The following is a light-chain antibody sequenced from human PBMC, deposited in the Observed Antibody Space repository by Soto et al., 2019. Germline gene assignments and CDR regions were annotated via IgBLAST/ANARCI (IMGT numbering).Light chain of an antibody. CDR3: QQYDSSPSRIT. CDR1: QAVNTR. J-gene: IGKJ5*01. Sequence: EIVLTQSPATLSSSPGDRVTLSCRASQAVNTRLAWYQHKPGPAPTPLIYLAATSAAGVPARISGSGSGTDYTLTISNVEPEDFAADYCQQYDSSPSRITFGQGTRLENK. CDR2: LAA. V-gene: IGKV3D-11*03.